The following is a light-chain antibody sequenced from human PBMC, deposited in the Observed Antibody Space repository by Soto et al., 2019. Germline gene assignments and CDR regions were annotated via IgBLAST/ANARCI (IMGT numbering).Light chain of an antibody. J-gene: IGLJ1*01. CDR3: FSLTTTGTHV. CDR1: SSDIGAYDY. V-gene: IGLV2-14*01. CDR2: EVN. Sequence: QSALTQPASLSGSPGQSITISCTGTSSDIGAYDYVSWFQQRPGKAPKLMIPEVNNRPSGVSNRFSGSKSGNTAYLTISGLQVEDEAEYFCFSLTTTGTHVFGAGTKVTVL.